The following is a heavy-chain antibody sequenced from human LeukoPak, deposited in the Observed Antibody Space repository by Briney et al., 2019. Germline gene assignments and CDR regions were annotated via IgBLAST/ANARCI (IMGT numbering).Heavy chain of an antibody. CDR3: TRQPKSCTPGVFVTGKACWFDS. J-gene: IGHJ5*01. CDR1: GGSFSGYY. Sequence: SETLSLTCAVYGGSFSGYYWSWIRQPPGKGLEWIGEINHSGSTNYNPSLKSRVTISVDTAKNQFSLKLSSVNAADTAVYYCTRQPKSCTPGVFVTGKACWFDSWGQGTLVTVSS. CDR2: INHSGST. D-gene: IGHD3-10*01. V-gene: IGHV4-34*01.